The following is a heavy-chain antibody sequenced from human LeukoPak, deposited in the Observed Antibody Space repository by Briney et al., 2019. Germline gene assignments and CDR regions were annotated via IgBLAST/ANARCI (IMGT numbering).Heavy chain of an antibody. CDR2: IKSDGSST. CDR3: ATTGTDYYFDY. D-gene: IGHD3/OR15-3a*01. CDR1: GFTFSSDW. Sequence: GGSLRLSCAASGFTFSSDWMHWVRQAPGKGLVWVSHIKSDGSSTNYADSVKGRFTISRDNAKNTLYLQMDSLRAEDTAVYYCATTGTDYYFDYWGQGTLVTVSS. J-gene: IGHJ4*02. V-gene: IGHV3-74*01.